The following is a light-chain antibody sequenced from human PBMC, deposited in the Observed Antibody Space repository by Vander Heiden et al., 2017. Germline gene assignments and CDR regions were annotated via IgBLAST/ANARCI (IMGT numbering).Light chain of an antibody. J-gene: IGLJ1*01. CDR2: GNS. CDR1: SSNIGAGYD. V-gene: IGLV1-40*01. CDR3: HSYASSLSGYV. Sequence: QSGLTQPPAVSGARGQRVTIACTGSSSNIGAGYDVHWYQQLPGTAPKLLIYGNSNRPSGVPDRFSGSKSGTSASLAITGLQAEDEADYYCHSYASSLSGYVFGTGTKVTVL.